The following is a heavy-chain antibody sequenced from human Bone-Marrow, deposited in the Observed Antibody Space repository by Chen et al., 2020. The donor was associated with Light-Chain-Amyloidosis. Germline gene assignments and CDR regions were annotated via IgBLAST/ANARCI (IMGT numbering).Heavy chain of an antibody. D-gene: IGHD2-8*01. CDR3: AIDKPGVFAN. J-gene: IGHJ4*02. CDR2: IRGDGGNT. Sequence: EVQLVESGGGVAQPGGSLRLSCVVSGFIFENYAMHWVRQVPGKGLEWLWLIRGDGGNTDYADSVKGRFSVSRDKSNNALYLQMNSLRAEDTAFYYCAIDKPGVFANWGQGTLVTVSS. CDR1: GFIFENYA. V-gene: IGHV3-43*02.